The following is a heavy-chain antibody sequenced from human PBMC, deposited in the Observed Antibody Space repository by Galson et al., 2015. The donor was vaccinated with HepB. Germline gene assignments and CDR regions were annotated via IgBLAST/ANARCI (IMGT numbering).Heavy chain of an antibody. V-gene: IGHV4-59*01. Sequence: ETLSLTCTVSGGSISNYYWSWIRQPPGKELEWIGYISYTGSTNYNPSLKSRVTISVNTSKNQFSLKLNSVTAPDTAVYYCARVVVGGGKYFFDYWGQGTLVTVSS. J-gene: IGHJ4*02. D-gene: IGHD2-21*01. CDR2: ISYTGST. CDR1: GGSISNYY. CDR3: ARVVVGGGKYFFDY.